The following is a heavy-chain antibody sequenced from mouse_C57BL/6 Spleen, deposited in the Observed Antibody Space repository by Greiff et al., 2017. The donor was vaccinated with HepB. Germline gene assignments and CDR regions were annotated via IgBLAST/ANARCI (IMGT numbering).Heavy chain of an antibody. V-gene: IGHV3-1*01. J-gene: IGHJ2*01. Sequence: EVQRVESGPGMVKPSQSLSLTCTVTGYSITSGYDWHWIRHFPGNKLEWMGYISYSGSTNYNPSLKSRISITHDTSKNHFFLKLNSVTTEDTATYYCARARSFFDYWGQGTTLTVSS. CDR1: GYSITSGYD. CDR3: ARARSFFDY. CDR2: ISYSGST.